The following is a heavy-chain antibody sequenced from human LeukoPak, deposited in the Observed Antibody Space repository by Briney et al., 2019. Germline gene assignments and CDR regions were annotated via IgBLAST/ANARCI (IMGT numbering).Heavy chain of an antibody. J-gene: IGHJ4*02. CDR2: INPNGGGT. V-gene: IGHV1-2*02. Sequence: ASVKVSCKASGYTFTGYYMHWVRQAPGQGLEWMGWINPNGGGTNYAQKFQGRVTMTRDTSISTAYMELSRLRSDDTAVYYRASDSGYDLYLDYWGQGTLVTVSS. CDR3: ASDSGYDLYLDY. CDR1: GYTFTGYY. D-gene: IGHD5-12*01.